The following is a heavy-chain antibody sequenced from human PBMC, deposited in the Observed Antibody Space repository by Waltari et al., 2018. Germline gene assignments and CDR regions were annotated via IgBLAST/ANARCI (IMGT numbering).Heavy chain of an antibody. CDR3: ARDPGPIVGAPDY. J-gene: IGHJ4*02. D-gene: IGHD1-26*01. V-gene: IGHV1-2*02. Sequence: QVQLVQSGTEVKKPGASVKVSCQASGYSFTDYYLHWVRQTPGQGLEWLGWINPKNGDTSYAQNFLGRVTMTRDTSINTVYMDLSGLRSDDTAVFYCARDPGPIVGAPDYWGQGTLVTVSS. CDR2: INPKNGDT. CDR1: GYSFTDYY.